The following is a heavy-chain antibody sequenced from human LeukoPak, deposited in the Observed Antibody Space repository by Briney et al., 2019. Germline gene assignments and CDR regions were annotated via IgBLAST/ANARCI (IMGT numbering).Heavy chain of an antibody. CDR1: GFTFSSYA. V-gene: IGHV3-23*01. CDR3: AKNPRRNGFTRFDY. Sequence: PGGSLRLSCAASGFTFSSYAMSWVRQAPGKGLEWVSAISGSGGSTYYADSVKGRFTISRDNSKNTLYLQMNSLRADDTAVYYCAKNPRRNGFTRFDYWGQGTLVTVSS. J-gene: IGHJ4*02. CDR2: ISGSGGST. D-gene: IGHD3-10*01.